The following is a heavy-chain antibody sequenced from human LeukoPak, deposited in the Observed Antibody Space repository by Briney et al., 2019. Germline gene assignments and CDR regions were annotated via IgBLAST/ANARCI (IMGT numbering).Heavy chain of an antibody. Sequence: GGSLRLSCAASGFNFDTYGMSWVRQAPGKGLEWVSDISGGATRTHYEDSVKGRFAITRDNTKNMLFLQMNTLRAEDTAVYYCAKDLSYSSESYGAKSFDFWGQGTLVTVSS. CDR1: GFNFDTYG. J-gene: IGHJ4*02. D-gene: IGHD3-10*01. CDR3: AKDLSYSSESYGAKSFDF. CDR2: ISGGATRT. V-gene: IGHV3-23*01.